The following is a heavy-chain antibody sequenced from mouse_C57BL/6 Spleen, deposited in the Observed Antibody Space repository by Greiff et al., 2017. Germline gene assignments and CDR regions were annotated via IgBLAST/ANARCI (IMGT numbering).Heavy chain of an antibody. CDR2: IYPGDGDT. V-gene: IGHV1-82*01. Sequence: QVQLQQSGPELVKPGASVKISCKASGYAFSSSWMNWVKQRPGKGLEWIGRIYPGDGDTTYNGKFKGKATLTADKSSSTAYMQLSSLTSEDSAVYFCARTGDYERWFAYWGQGTLVTVSA. CDR1: GYAFSSSW. D-gene: IGHD2-4*01. J-gene: IGHJ3*01. CDR3: ARTGDYERWFAY.